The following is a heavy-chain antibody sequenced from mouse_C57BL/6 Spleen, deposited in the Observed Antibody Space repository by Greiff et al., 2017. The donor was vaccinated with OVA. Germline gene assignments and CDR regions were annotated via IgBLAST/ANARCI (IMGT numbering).Heavy chain of an antibody. J-gene: IGHJ1*03. V-gene: IGHV1-26*01. CDR3: ARVGGGYYVPYWYFDV. CDR1: GYTFTDYY. Sequence: VQLQQSGPELVKPGASVKISCKASGYTFTDYYMNWVKQSHGQSLEWIGDLNPNNGGTSYNQKFKGKATLTVDKSSSTAYMALHSLTSSDSAVEYCARVGGGYYVPYWYFDVWGTGTTVTVSS. D-gene: IGHD2-3*01. CDR2: LNPNNGGT.